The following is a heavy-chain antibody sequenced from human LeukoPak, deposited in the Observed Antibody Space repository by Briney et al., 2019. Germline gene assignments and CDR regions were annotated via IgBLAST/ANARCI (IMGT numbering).Heavy chain of an antibody. CDR3: ATPGDYYDSSGDRGF. CDR2: ISGSGGST. V-gene: IGHV3-23*01. J-gene: IGHJ4*02. D-gene: IGHD3-22*01. CDR1: GFTFSSYG. Sequence: GGSLRLSCAASGFTFSSYGMSWVRQAPGKGLEWVSAISGSGGSTYYADSVKGRFTISRDNSKNTLYLQMNSLRAEDTAVYYCATPGDYYDSSGDRGFGGRGTLVTVSS.